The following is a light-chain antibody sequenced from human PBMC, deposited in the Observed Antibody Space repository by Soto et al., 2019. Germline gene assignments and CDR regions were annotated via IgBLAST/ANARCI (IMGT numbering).Light chain of an antibody. CDR3: QQYGSSPPVT. J-gene: IGKJ4*01. CDR1: QSVSSRY. V-gene: IGKV3-20*01. CDR2: GAS. Sequence: EIVLTQSPGTLSLSPGERATLSCRASQSVSSRYLAWYQQKAGQAPRLLIYGASSRPTGITDRFSGSGSGTDFTLTITRLEPEDFAVYYCQQYGSSPPVTFGGGTKVEIK.